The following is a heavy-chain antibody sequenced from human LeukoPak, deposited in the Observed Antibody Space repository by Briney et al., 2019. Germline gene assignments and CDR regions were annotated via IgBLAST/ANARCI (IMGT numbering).Heavy chain of an antibody. V-gene: IGHV3-33*01. CDR1: GFTFSSYG. J-gene: IGHJ3*02. CDR2: IWYDGSNK. D-gene: IGHD2-2*01. Sequence: PGGSQRLSCAASGFTFSSYGMHWVRQAPGKGLEWVAVIWYDGSNKYYADSVKGRFTISRDNAKNSLYLQMNSLRAEDTAVYYCAREKVYCSTTSCPTDAFDIWGQGTMVTVSS. CDR3: AREKVYCSTTSCPTDAFDI.